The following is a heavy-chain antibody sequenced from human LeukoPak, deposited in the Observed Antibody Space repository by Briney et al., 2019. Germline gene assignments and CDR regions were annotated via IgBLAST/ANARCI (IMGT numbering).Heavy chain of an antibody. J-gene: IGHJ4*02. D-gene: IGHD6-13*01. CDR1: GYTFTGYY. V-gene: IGHV1-2*02. CDR2: INPNSGGT. Sequence: ASVKVSCKASGYTFTGYYMHWVRQAPGQGLEWMGWINPNSGGTNYAQKFQGRVTMTRDKSIRTAYMELSRLTSDDTAVYYCARVTGYMTEDFFDYWGQGTLVTVSS. CDR3: ARVTGYMTEDFFDY.